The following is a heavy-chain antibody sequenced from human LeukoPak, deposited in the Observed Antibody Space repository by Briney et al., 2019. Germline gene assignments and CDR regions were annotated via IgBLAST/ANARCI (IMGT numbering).Heavy chain of an antibody. CDR2: ISYDGSNK. CDR1: GFTFSSYA. Sequence: GSLRLSCAASGFTFSSYAMHWVRQAPGKGLEWVAVISYDGSNKYYADSVKGRFTISRDNAKNSLYLQMNSLRAEDTAVYFCATPLDYYDSSGYHQGGGWGQGTLVTVSS. V-gene: IGHV3-30-3*01. D-gene: IGHD3-22*01. J-gene: IGHJ4*02. CDR3: ATPLDYYDSSGYHQGGG.